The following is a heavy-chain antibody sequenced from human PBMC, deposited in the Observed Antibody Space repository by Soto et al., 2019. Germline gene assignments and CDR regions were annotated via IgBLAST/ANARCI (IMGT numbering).Heavy chain of an antibody. J-gene: IGHJ4*02. V-gene: IGHV1-69*04. CDR2: VNPILSMS. D-gene: IGHD3-10*01. Sequence: QVQLVQSGAEVKRPGSSVKVSCKASGDTFSFYSINWVRQAPGLGLEWMGRVNPILSMSNYAQRFQGRVTMTADKSTSTGYTELSGLRSEDTAMYYCATSYGSGYRAFDYWGQGALVTVSS. CDR1: GDTFSFYS. CDR3: ATSYGSGYRAFDY.